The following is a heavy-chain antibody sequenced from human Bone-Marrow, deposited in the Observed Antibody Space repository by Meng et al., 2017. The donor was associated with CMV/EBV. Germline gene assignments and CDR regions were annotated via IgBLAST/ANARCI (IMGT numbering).Heavy chain of an antibody. CDR1: GGTFSSYT. Sequence: SVKVSCKACGGTFSSYTISWVRQAPGQGLEWMGRIIPILGIAHYAQQFQGRVTLTRDTSISTAYMELCRLRPDDTAVYYRARIISPVTIGWFDPWGQGNLVNVSS. D-gene: IGHD4-17*01. CDR2: IIPILGIA. CDR3: ARIISPVTIGWFDP. V-gene: IGHV1-69*02. J-gene: IGHJ5*01.